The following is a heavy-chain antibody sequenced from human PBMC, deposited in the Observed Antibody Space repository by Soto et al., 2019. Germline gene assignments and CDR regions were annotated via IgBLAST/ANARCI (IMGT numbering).Heavy chain of an antibody. D-gene: IGHD3-16*01. CDR3: AKDLRPDGRYVLDY. CDR2: IIGNSEAT. CDR1: GFNFNIYA. V-gene: IGHV3-23*01. J-gene: IGHJ4*02. Sequence: PGGSLRLSCAAYGFNFNIYAMNWVRQAPGKGLEWVACIIGNSEATYYADSVKGRFTVSRDNSNHILYLQLSSLRVEDTAIYYCAKDLRPDGRYVLDYWGQGTQVTVSS.